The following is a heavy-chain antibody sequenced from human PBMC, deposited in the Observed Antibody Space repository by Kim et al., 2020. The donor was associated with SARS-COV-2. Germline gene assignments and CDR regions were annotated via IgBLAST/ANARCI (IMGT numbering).Heavy chain of an antibody. Sequence: KYYANSVKGRLTISRDNSKNTLYLQMNSLRAEDTAVYYCAREGQWWHFDLWGRGTLVTVSS. CDR2: K. CDR3: AREGQWWHFDL. V-gene: IGHV3-30*01. J-gene: IGHJ2*01. D-gene: IGHD2-8*01.